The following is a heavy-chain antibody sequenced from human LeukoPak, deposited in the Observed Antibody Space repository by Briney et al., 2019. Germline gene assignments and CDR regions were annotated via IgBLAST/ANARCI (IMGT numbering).Heavy chain of an antibody. CDR1: GFTFSSYE. D-gene: IGHD3-9*01. Sequence: GRPLRLSCAASGFTFSSYEINWVRQAPGKGLEWVSYISSSGSTIYYADSVKGRFTISRDNAKNSLYLQMNSLRAEDTAVYYCARGGPYDILTGYPDYGMDVWGQGTTVTVSS. CDR2: ISSSGSTI. CDR3: ARGGPYDILTGYPDYGMDV. V-gene: IGHV3-48*03. J-gene: IGHJ6*02.